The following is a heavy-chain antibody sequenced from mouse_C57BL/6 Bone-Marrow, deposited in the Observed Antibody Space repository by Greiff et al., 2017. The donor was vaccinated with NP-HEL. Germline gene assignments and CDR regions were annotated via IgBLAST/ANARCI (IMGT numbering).Heavy chain of an antibody. V-gene: IGHV1-81*01. J-gene: IGHJ2*01. CDR2: IYPRSGNT. Sequence: VQLQQSGAELARPGASVKLSCKASGYTFTSYGISWVKQRTGQGLEWIGEIYPRSGNTYYNEKFKGKATLTADKSSSTAYMELRSLTSEDSAVYFCARSNWDVPLHYRGQGTTLTASS. D-gene: IGHD4-1*01. CDR1: GYTFTSYG. CDR3: ARSNWDVPLHY.